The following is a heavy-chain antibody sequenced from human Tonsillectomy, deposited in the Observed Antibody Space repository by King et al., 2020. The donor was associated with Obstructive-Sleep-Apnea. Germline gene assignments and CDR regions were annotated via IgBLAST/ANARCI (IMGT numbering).Heavy chain of an antibody. CDR1: GFTFSSYW. V-gene: IGHV3-74*01. CDR2: INSDGSST. D-gene: IGHD5-12*01. Sequence: VQLVESGGGLVQPGGSLRLSCAASGFTFSSYWMHWVRQAPGKGLVWVSRINSDGSSTSYADSVKGRFTISRDNAKNTLYLQMNSLRAEDTAVYYCASLGGGVATIWDDAFDIWGQGTMVTVSS. J-gene: IGHJ3*02. CDR3: ASLGGGVATIWDDAFDI.